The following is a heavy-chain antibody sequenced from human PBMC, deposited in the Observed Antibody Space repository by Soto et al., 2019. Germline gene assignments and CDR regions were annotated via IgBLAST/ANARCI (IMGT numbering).Heavy chain of an antibody. CDR1: GYTFTDYY. J-gene: IGHJ4*02. D-gene: IGHD6-13*01. CDR2: INPESGDT. Sequence: GASVKVSGKASGYTFTDYYMHWVRQAPGQGLEWMGWINPESGDTDYAQKFQGRVTMTRDTSISTAYMELSRLRSDDSAVYYCARVLQSSWYIQNFDYWGKGTLVTVSS. CDR3: ARVLQSSWYIQNFDY. V-gene: IGHV1-2*02.